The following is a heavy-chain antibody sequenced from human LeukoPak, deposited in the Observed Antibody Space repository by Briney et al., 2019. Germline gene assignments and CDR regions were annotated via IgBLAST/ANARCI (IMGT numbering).Heavy chain of an antibody. D-gene: IGHD1-26*01. CDR3: ARDLGAARVY. V-gene: IGHV3-72*01. CDR2: IRNKANSYTT. CDR1: GFTFSDYY. Sequence: PGGSLRLSCAASGFTFSDYYMDWVRQAPGKGLEWVGRIRNKANSYTTEYAASVKGRFTVSRDDSKNSLYLQMNSLKTEDTAVYYCARDLGAARVYWGQGTLVTVSS. J-gene: IGHJ4*02.